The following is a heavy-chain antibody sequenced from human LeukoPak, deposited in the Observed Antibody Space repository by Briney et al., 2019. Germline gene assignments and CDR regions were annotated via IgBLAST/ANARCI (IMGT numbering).Heavy chain of an antibody. Sequence: PGGSLRLSCAASGFTFSSYEMNWVRQAPGKGLEWVSYISSSGSTIYYADSVKGRFTISRDNAKNSLYLQMNSLIAEDTAVYYCARDYGGSSPFDYWGQGTLVTVSS. V-gene: IGHV3-48*03. J-gene: IGHJ4*02. CDR1: GFTFSSYE. D-gene: IGHD4-23*01. CDR2: ISSSGSTI. CDR3: ARDYGGSSPFDY.